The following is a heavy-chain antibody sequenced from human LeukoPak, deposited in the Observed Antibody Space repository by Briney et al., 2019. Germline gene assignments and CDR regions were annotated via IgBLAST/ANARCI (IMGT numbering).Heavy chain of an antibody. CDR2: IIPIFGTA. D-gene: IGHD2-8*01. CDR3: ARGHCTNGVCYRLWFDP. J-gene: IGHJ5*02. CDR1: GGTFSSYA. Sequence: SVKVSCKASGGTFSSYAISRVRQAPGQGLEWMGGIIPIFGTANYAQKFQGRVTITADESTSTAYMELSSLRSEDTAVYYCARGHCTNGVCYRLWFDPWGQGTLVTVSS. V-gene: IGHV1-69*13.